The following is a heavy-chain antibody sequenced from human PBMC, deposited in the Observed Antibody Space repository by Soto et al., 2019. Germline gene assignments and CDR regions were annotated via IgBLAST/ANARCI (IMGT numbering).Heavy chain of an antibody. J-gene: IGHJ4*02. Sequence: VQLVQSGAEVKKPGASVKVSCKASGYTFTSYGISWVRQAPGQGLEWMGWISAYNGNTNYAQKLQGRVTMTTDTSTSTAYMERRSLGSADTAVYYCARYESVVGHDAVDYCGQVTLVTVAA. CDR2: ISAYNGNT. D-gene: IGHD2-15*01. CDR3: ARYESVVGHDAVDY. V-gene: IGHV1-18*01. CDR1: GYTFTSYG.